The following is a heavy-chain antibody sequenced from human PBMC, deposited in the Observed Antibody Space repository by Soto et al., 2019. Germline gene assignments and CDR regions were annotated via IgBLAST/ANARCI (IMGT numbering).Heavy chain of an antibody. Sequence: PGGSLRLSCSASGFTFSIYAMHWVRQAPGKGLEYVSSISTNGGSTHYADSVKGRFTISRDNAKNSLYLQMNSLRAEDTAVYYCARDLGSSWYPEYFQHWGQGTLVTVSS. J-gene: IGHJ1*01. D-gene: IGHD6-13*01. CDR3: ARDLGSSWYPEYFQH. CDR2: ISTNGGST. V-gene: IGHV3-64*04. CDR1: GFTFSIYA.